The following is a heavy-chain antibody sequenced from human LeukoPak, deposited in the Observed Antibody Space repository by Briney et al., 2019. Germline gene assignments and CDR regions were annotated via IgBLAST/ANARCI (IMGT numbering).Heavy chain of an antibody. Sequence: ASVKVSCKASGYTFPSHGISWVRQAPGQGLEWMGWISAYNGNTNYAQKFQGRVTMTTDTSTSTAYMELRSLRSDDTAVYYCARGDPWIQLWSKTHGIDYWGQGTLVTVSS. D-gene: IGHD5-18*01. CDR1: GYTFPSHG. CDR2: ISAYNGNT. CDR3: ARGDPWIQLWSKTHGIDY. V-gene: IGHV1-18*01. J-gene: IGHJ4*02.